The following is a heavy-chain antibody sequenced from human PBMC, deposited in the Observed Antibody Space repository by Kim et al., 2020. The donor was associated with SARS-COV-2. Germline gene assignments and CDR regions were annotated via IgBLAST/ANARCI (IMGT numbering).Heavy chain of an antibody. J-gene: IGHJ6*02. V-gene: IGHV3-21*01. CDR1: GFTFSSYS. CDR2: ISSSSSYI. D-gene: IGHD3-10*01. CDR3: ARDNKHWFGELLDPLDYYYGMDV. Sequence: GGSLRLSCAASGFTFSSYSMNWVRQAPGKGLEWVSSISSSSSYIYYADSVKGRFTISRDNAKNSLYLQMNSLRAEDTAVYYCARDNKHWFGELLDPLDYYYGMDVWGQGTTVTVSS.